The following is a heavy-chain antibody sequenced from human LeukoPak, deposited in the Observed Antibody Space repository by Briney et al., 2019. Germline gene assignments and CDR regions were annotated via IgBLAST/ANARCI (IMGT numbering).Heavy chain of an antibody. CDR1: GFTFSNYN. CDR3: AKVVIAANPDAFDI. Sequence: GGSLRLSCAASGFTFSNYNINWVRQAPGKGLEWLSYISSSSSNIYYAHSLKGRFTISRDNAKNSLYLQMNSLRDEDTAVYYCAKVVIAANPDAFDIWGQGTMVTVSS. CDR2: ISSSSSNI. J-gene: IGHJ3*02. V-gene: IGHV3-48*02. D-gene: IGHD2-15*01.